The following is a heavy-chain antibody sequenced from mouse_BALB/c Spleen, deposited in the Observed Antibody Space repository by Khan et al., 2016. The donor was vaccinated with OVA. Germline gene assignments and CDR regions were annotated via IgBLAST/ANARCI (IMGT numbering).Heavy chain of an antibody. CDR3: ARFYYGSKVYYFDY. J-gene: IGHJ2*01. D-gene: IGHD1-1*01. CDR2: IYPGSGTT. Sequence: QVQLQQSGPELVKPGASVKMSCKASGYTFTDYVISWVKQRTGQGLEWIGEIYPGSGTTYYSEKFKGKATLTADKSSNTAYMQLSSLTSEDSAYYFCARFYYGSKVYYFDYWGQGTTLTVSA. CDR1: GYTFTDYV. V-gene: IGHV1-81*01.